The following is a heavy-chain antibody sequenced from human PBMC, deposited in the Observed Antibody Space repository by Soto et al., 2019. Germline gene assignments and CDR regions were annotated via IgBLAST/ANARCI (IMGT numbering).Heavy chain of an antibody. V-gene: IGHV3-33*05. J-gene: IGHJ4*02. CDR2: TSYDGSSE. D-gene: IGHD1-26*01. Sequence: QVQLVESGGGVVQSGGSLTLSCTVSGFFLSDYGMHWVRQAPGKGLEWVAATSYDGSSEYYSDSVKDRFTTSRDNSENTVYLHMNRLRAEDKGLYYCARGGGLSQLLSGSDHWGQGTLVTVSS. CDR3: ARGGGLSQLLSGSDH. CDR1: GFFLSDYG.